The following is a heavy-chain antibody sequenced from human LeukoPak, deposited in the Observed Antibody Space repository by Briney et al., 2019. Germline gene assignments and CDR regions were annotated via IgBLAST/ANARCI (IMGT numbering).Heavy chain of an antibody. V-gene: IGHV4-34*01. CDR1: GGSFSGYY. D-gene: IGHD3-22*01. Sequence: SETLSLTCAVYGGSFSGYYWSWIRQPPGKGLEWIGEINHSGSTSYNPSLKSRLTISVDTSKNQFSLKLSPVTAADTAVYYCARLPTYYYDSSGYSDYWGQGTLVTVSS. CDR3: ARLPTYYYDSSGYSDY. J-gene: IGHJ4*02. CDR2: INHSGST.